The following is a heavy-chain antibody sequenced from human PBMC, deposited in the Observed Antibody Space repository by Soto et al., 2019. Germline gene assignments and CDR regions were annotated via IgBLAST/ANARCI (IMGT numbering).Heavy chain of an antibody. Sequence: GWSLRLSCAASGFTFSSYWMHWVRQVPGKGLVWVSLIDNYGSSTTYADSVKGRFTISRDNAKNTLYLQMNSLRPEDTAVYYCARAKGVATSDYWGQGAMGTVSS. V-gene: IGHV3-74*01. J-gene: IGHJ4*02. CDR1: GFTFSSYW. D-gene: IGHD5-12*01. CDR2: IDNYGSST. CDR3: ARAKGVATSDY.